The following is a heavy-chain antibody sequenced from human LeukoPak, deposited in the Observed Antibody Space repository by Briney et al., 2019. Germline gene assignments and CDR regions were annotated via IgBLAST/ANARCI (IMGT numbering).Heavy chain of an antibody. CDR3: ARGKRRFDY. CDR1: GFNFSDYY. V-gene: IGHV3-11*01. Sequence: PGGSLRLSCAASGFNFSDYYMNWIRQAPGKGLEWVSYISSSGFSTYYAGSVKGRFTISRDNARNSLYLQMNSLAPEDTALYYCARGKRRFDYWGQGTLVSVSS. CDR2: ISSSGFST. J-gene: IGHJ4*02.